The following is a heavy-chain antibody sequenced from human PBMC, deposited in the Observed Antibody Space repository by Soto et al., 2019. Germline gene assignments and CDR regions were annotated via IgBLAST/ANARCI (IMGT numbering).Heavy chain of an antibody. J-gene: IGHJ4*01. Sequence: EVKLVESGGDLVQPGGSLRLSCAASGFSFSTFWMHWVRQAPGKGLVWVSRINPEETTTTYADSVRGRFTISRDNAKNTLDLQMNSPRADDTAVYYCARVGLEPGDYLGHGTRVTVYS. V-gene: IGHV3-74*01. D-gene: IGHD2-2*01. CDR3: ARVGLEPGDY. CDR2: INPEETTT. CDR1: GFSFSTFW.